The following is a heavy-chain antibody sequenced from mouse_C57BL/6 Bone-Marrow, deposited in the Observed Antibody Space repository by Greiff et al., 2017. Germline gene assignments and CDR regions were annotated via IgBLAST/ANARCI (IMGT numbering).Heavy chain of an antibody. J-gene: IGHJ1*03. Sequence: EVQLQQSGAELVRPGASVKLSCTASGFNIKDDYMHWVKQRPEQGLEWIGWIDPENGDIEYASKFQGKATITADTSSNTAYLQLSKLTAEDTAVYYCTANSFYWYFDVWGTGTTVTVSS. V-gene: IGHV14-4*01. CDR3: TANSFYWYFDV. CDR2: IDPENGDI. CDR1: GFNIKDDY. D-gene: IGHD2-12*01.